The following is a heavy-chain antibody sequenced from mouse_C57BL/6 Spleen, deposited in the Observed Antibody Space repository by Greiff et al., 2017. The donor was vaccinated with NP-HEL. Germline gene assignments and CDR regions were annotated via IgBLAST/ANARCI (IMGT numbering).Heavy chain of an antibody. Sequence: EVQLQQSGPVLVKPGASVKMSCKASGYTFTDYYMNWVKQSHGKSLEWIGVINPYNGGTSYNQKFKGKATLTVDKSSSTAYMELNSLTSEDSAVYYCARSRVTTVENYWGQGTTLTVSS. V-gene: IGHV1-19*01. CDR1: GYTFTDYY. D-gene: IGHD1-1*01. CDR2: INPYNGGT. J-gene: IGHJ2*01. CDR3: ARSRVTTVENY.